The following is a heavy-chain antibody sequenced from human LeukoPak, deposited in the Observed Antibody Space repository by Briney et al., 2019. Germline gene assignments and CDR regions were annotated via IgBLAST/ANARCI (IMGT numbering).Heavy chain of an antibody. D-gene: IGHD3-16*01. CDR1: GFTVSNNH. CDR2: TYTDTSA. J-gene: IGHJ5*02. Sequence: GGSLRLSCAASGFTVSNNHMSWVRQAPGKGLEWVSLTYTDTSAYYADSVKGRFTISRDNSKNTLNLQMNSLRVEDTAVYYCARGSWGPVGPWGQGTLVTVSS. CDR3: ARGSWGPVGP. V-gene: IGHV3-66*02.